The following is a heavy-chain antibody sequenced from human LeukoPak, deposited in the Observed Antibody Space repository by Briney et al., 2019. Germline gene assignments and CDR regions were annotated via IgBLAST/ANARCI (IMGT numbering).Heavy chain of an antibody. J-gene: IGHJ3*02. D-gene: IGHD6-19*01. CDR1: GGTFSSYA. V-gene: IGHV1-69*05. Sequence: GASVKVSCKASGGTFSSYAISWVRQAPGQGLEWMGRIIPIFGTANYAQKFQGRVTITTDESTSTAYMELSGLRSEDTAVYYCAKPAVAGLTYAFDIWGQGTMFTVSS. CDR2: IIPIFGTA. CDR3: AKPAVAGLTYAFDI.